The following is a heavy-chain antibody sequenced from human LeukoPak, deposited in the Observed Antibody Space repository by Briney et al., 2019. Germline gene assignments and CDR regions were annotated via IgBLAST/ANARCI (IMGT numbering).Heavy chain of an antibody. CDR3: ARGLGSRWLANWYFDL. J-gene: IGHJ2*01. CDR1: GGSISSSSYY. CDR2: IYYSGST. V-gene: IGHV4-39*01. Sequence: PSETLSLTCTVSGGSISSSSYYWGWIRQPPGKGLEWIGSIYYSGSTYYNPSLKSRVTISVDTSKNQFSLKLSSVTAADTAVYYCARGLGSRWLANWYFDLWGRGTLVTVSS. D-gene: IGHD3-16*01.